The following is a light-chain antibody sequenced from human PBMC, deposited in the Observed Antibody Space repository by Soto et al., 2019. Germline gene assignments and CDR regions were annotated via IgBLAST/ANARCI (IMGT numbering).Light chain of an antibody. CDR3: QQYNSYSERT. J-gene: IGKJ1*01. Sequence: DIQMTQSPSTLSASVGDRVTNTCRASQSISSWLAWYQQKPGKAPKLLIYDASSLESGVPSRFSGSGSGTEFTLTISSLQPDDFATYYCQQYNSYSERTFGQGTKVDIK. V-gene: IGKV1-5*01. CDR1: QSISSW. CDR2: DAS.